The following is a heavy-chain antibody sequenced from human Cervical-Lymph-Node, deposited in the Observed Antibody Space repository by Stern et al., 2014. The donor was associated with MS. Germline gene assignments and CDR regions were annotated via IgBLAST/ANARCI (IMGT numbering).Heavy chain of an antibody. D-gene: IGHD2-15*01. Sequence: VQLVESGAEVKNPGASVKVSCKASGYAFTTHDISWVRQAPGQRLEWMGRVSTYDDKTNFAQGFQGRVTMTTDTFTSTAFMELRSLRSDDTAVYYCARGYCSTIGCYGSSGFDSWGQGTLVTVSS. CDR3: ARGYCSTIGCYGSSGFDS. J-gene: IGHJ5*01. CDR1: GYAFTTHD. CDR2: VSTYDDKT. V-gene: IGHV1-18*01.